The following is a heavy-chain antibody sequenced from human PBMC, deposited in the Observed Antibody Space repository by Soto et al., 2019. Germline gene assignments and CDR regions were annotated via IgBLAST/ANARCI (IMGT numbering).Heavy chain of an antibody. V-gene: IGHV1-69*01. CDR3: ASGRGLRGYCSGGSCRYWYFDL. CDR2: IIPIFGTA. D-gene: IGHD2-15*01. CDR1: GGTFSSYA. J-gene: IGHJ2*01. Sequence: QVQLVQSGAEVKKPGSSVKVSCKASGGTFSSYAISWVRQAPGQGLEWMGGIIPIFGTANYAQKFQGRVTSTTDESTSTANMELSSLRSEDTAVYYCASGRGLRGYCSGGSCRYWYFDLWGRGTLVTVSS.